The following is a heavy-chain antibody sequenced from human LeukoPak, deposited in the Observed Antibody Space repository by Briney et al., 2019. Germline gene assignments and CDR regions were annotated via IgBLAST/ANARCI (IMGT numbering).Heavy chain of an antibody. J-gene: IGHJ4*02. V-gene: IGHV4-39*07. D-gene: IGHD1-1*01. Sequence: PSETLSLTCTVSGGSITSNNYYWGWIRQPPGKGLEFIGSIYFGRTTYYTPSLQSRVTISVDTSKTQFSLRLGSVTAANTAVYFCASNIPTPTTSPPLGYWGQGTLVTVSS. CDR3: ASNIPTPTTSPPLGY. CDR2: IYFGRTT. CDR1: GGSITSNNYY.